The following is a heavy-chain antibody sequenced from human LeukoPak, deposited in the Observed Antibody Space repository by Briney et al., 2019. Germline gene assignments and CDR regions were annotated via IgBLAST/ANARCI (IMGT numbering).Heavy chain of an antibody. CDR3: AKEWDYSPGHKFDL. V-gene: IGHV3-23*01. D-gene: IGHD3-10*01. CDR1: GFTFSSYA. J-gene: IGHJ4*02. CDR2: LFTGGGRT. Sequence: PGGSLRLSCAASGFTFSSYAMSWVRQAPGKGLEWVSVLFTGGGRTLYADSVKGRFTISGDTSRTTLYLQMNGLRAQDTAVYYSAKEWDYSPGHKFDLWGQRTLVTVSS.